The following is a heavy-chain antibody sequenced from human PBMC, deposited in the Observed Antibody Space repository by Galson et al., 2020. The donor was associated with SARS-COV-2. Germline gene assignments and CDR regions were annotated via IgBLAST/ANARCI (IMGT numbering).Heavy chain of an antibody. V-gene: IGHV4-4*07. J-gene: IGHJ3*02. D-gene: IGHD5-18*01. CDR3: ARVYWKRGYSDAFDI. Sequence: SQTLSLTCSVSGGSIRSYYWSWIRQSAGKGLEWIGRIYTNGSTNYNPSLKSRVTMSIDTSKNQFFLKLNSVTAADAAVYYCARVYWKRGYSDAFDIWGQGTMVTVSS. CDR2: IYTNGST. CDR1: GGSIRSYY.